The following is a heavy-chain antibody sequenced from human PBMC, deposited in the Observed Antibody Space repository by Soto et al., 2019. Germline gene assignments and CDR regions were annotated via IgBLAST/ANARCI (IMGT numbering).Heavy chain of an antibody. CDR1: GFTFSSYG. CDR3: AREGSGVCYREN. J-gene: IGHJ1*01. Sequence: QVQLVESGGGVVQPGRSLRLSCAASGFTFSSYGMHWVRQAPGKGLEWVAVIWHDGSNKYEVDSVKGRFTSSRDNSKKQPYPQMNSRRAEDTAVYYGAREGSGVCYRENWGGGTL. V-gene: IGHV3-33*01. CDR2: IWHDGSNK. D-gene: IGHD2-15*01.